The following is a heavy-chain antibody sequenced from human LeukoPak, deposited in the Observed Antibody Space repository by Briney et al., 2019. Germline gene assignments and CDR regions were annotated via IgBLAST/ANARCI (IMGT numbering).Heavy chain of an antibody. J-gene: IGHJ6*04. V-gene: IGHV1-69-2*01. D-gene: IGHD3-16*02. CDR2: IDTEGGET. CDR3: TTDRIERSFDV. CDR1: GYTFTDYN. Sequence: ATVKISCRASGYTFTDYNIHWVQFAPGRGPAWMGRIDTEGGETIYAEKFQGRVTITADTSTDTAYMELTSLRSEDTAVYFCTTDRIERSFDVWGKGIAVTVSS.